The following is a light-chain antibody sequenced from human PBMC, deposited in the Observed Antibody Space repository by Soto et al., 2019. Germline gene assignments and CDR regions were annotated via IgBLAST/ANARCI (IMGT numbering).Light chain of an antibody. CDR1: QRISSY. CDR3: QQSYSTPQT. V-gene: IGKV1-39*01. Sequence: DIQMTQSSSSLSASVGDRVTITCRASQRISSYLNWYQQKPGKAPKLLIYAASTLQSGVPSRFSGSGSGTDFTLTISSLQPEDFATYYCQQSYSTPQTFGQGTKV. J-gene: IGKJ1*01. CDR2: AAS.